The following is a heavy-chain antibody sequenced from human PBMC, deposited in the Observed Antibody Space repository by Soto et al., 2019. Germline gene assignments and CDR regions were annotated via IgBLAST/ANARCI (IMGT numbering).Heavy chain of an antibody. CDR2: ISAYNGNT. V-gene: IGHV1-18*01. CDR3: ARDYDDILTGYELDY. CDR1: GYTFTSYG. Sequence: GASVKVSCKASGYTFTSYGISWLRQAPGQGLEWMGWISAYNGNTNFAQKLQGRVTMTTDTSTSTAYMELRSLRSDDTAVYYCARDYDDILTGYELDYWGQGTLVTVSS. J-gene: IGHJ4*02. D-gene: IGHD3-9*01.